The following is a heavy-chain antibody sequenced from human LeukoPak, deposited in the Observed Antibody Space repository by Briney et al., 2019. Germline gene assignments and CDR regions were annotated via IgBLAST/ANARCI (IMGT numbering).Heavy chain of an antibody. V-gene: IGHV3-74*01. CDR3: ARAAGWRWFDP. CDR2: INSDGSST. J-gene: IGHJ5*02. Sequence: GGSLRLSCAASGFTFSTYWMHWVRQGPGKGLVWVSSINSDGSSTTYADSVKGRFTISRDNAKNTLYLRMNSLRAEDTAVYYCARAAGWRWFDPWGQGTLVTVSS. D-gene: IGHD6-19*01. CDR1: GFTFSTYW.